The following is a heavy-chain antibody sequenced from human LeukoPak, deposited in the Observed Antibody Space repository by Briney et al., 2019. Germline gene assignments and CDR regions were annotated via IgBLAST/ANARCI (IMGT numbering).Heavy chain of an antibody. CDR3: ARDQAATNTQVRFCLD. CDR1: GYTFTTYG. J-gene: IGHJ4*02. V-gene: IGHV1-18*01. CDR2: ISAYNGNT. Sequence: ASVKVSCTASGYTFTTYGISWVRQAPGQGLEWMGWISAYNGNTNFAQKLQGRVTMTTDTSTSTAYMDLRSLRSDDTAVYYCARDQAATNTQVRFCLDWGQGTLVTVSS. D-gene: IGHD3-9*01.